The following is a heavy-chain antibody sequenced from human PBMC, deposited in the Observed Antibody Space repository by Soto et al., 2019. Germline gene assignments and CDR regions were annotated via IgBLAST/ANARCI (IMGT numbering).Heavy chain of an antibody. CDR1: GFTFSSYA. Sequence: QVQLVESGGGVVQPGRSLRLSCAASGFTFSSYAMHWVRQAPGKGLEWVAVISYDGSNKYYADSVKGRFTISRDNSKNTLYLQMNSLRAEDTAVYYCASSRPIYGDYLDYWGQGTLVTVSS. CDR3: ASSRPIYGDYLDY. V-gene: IGHV3-30-3*01. J-gene: IGHJ4*02. D-gene: IGHD4-17*01. CDR2: ISYDGSNK.